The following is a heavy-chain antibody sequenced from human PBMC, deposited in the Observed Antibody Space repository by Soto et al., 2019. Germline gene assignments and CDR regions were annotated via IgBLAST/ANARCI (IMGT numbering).Heavy chain of an antibody. J-gene: IGHJ4*02. V-gene: IGHV3-9*01. CDR2: ISWNSGSI. CDR1: GFTFDDYA. Sequence: GGSLRLSCAASGFTFDDYAMHCVRQAPGKGLEWVSGISWNSGSIGYADSVKGRFTISRDNAKNSLYLQMNSLRAEDTALYYCAKAAAPYSSGWYYFDYWGQGP. CDR3: AKAAAPYSSGWYYFDY. D-gene: IGHD6-19*01.